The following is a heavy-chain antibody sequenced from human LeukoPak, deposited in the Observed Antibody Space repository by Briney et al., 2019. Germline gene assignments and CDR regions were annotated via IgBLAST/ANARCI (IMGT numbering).Heavy chain of an antibody. CDR1: GFTFSSYA. CDR3: ASNSGSAAGTGAIDY. D-gene: IGHD6-13*01. Sequence: GRSLRLSCAASGFTFSSYAMHWVRQAPGKGLEWVAVISYDGSNKYYADSVKGRFTISRDNSKNTLYLQMNSLRAEDTAVYYCASNSGSAAGTGAIDYWGQGTLVTVSS. V-gene: IGHV3-30-3*01. CDR2: ISYDGSNK. J-gene: IGHJ4*02.